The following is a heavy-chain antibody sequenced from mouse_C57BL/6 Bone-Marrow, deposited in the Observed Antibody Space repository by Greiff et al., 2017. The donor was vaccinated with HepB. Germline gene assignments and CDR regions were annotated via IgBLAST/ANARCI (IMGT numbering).Heavy chain of an antibody. V-gene: IGHV3-6*01. D-gene: IGHD1-1*01. Sequence: VQLQESGPGLVKPSQSLSLTCSVTGYSITSGYYWNWIRQFPGNKLEWMGYISYDGSNNYNPSLKNRISITRDTSKNQFFLKLNSVTTEDTATYYCARGVITTVARDWYFDVWGTGTTVTVSS. CDR3: ARGVITTVARDWYFDV. CDR1: GYSITSGYY. J-gene: IGHJ1*03. CDR2: ISYDGSN.